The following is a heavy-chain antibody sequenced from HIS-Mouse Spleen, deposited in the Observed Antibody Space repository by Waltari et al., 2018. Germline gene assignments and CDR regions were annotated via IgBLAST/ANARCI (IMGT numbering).Heavy chain of an antibody. CDR1: GGSISSGGYY. CDR3: ARSPYYDFWSGYSDNWFDP. V-gene: IGHV4-31*03. J-gene: IGHJ5*02. Sequence: QVQLQESGPGLVKPSQTLSLTCTVSGGSISSGGYYWSWIRQHPGKGLEWIGYIYYSGSTYYTPSLKVRVTIPVETFKNQSSLKLSSVTAADTAVYYCARSPYYDFWSGYSDNWFDPWGQGTLVTVSS. D-gene: IGHD3-3*01. CDR2: IYYSGST.